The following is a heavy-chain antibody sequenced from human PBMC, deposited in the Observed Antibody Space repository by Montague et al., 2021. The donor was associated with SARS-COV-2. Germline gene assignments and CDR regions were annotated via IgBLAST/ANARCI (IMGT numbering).Heavy chain of an antibody. Sequence: SLRLSCAASGFTFSSYAMHWLRQAPGKGLEWVAVISYDGSNKYYADSVKGRFTISRDNSKNTLYLQMNSLRAEDTAVYYCAREDPVDTLDYWGQGTLVTVSS. D-gene: IGHD5-18*01. V-gene: IGHV3-30-3*01. CDR2: ISYDGSNK. CDR1: GFTFSSYA. J-gene: IGHJ4*02. CDR3: AREDPVDTLDY.